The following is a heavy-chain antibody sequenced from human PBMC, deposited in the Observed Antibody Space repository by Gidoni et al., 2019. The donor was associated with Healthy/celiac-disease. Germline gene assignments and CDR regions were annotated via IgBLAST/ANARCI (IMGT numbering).Heavy chain of an antibody. Sequence: QLPLPESGPGLVKPSETLSLTFTVPGGSISSRSYYWGWIRQPPGKGLEWIGSIYYSGSTYYNPSLKSRVTISVDTSKNQFSLKLSSVTAADTAVYYCARDGDRSAIFGVAIALDYWGQGTLVTVSS. D-gene: IGHD3-3*01. J-gene: IGHJ4*02. CDR3: ARDGDRSAIFGVAIALDY. CDR2: IYYSGST. CDR1: GGSISSRSYY. V-gene: IGHV4-39*07.